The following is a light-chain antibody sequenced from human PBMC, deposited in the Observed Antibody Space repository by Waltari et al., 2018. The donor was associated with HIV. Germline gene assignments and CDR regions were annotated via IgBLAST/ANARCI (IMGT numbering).Light chain of an antibody. CDR2: EVN. V-gene: IGLV2-23*02. CDR3: CSYAGSNTMI. J-gene: IGLJ2*01. CDR1: SSDVGDYDL. Sequence: QSALTQPDSLSGSPGQSITISCTGTSSDVGDYDLVSWYQRHSGKAPKLMIYEVNKLPSGVSNRFSGSKSGNTASLTISGLQAEDEADYYCCSYAGSNTMIFGGVTKLTVL.